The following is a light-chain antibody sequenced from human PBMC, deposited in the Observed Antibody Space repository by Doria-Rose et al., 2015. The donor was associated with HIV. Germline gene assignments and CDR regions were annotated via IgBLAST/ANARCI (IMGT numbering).Light chain of an antibody. J-gene: IGLJ2*01. CDR1: RLGDRY. CDR3: QAWDTGSVV. V-gene: IGLV3-1*01. Sequence: SYELIQLPSVSVSPGQTASITCSGDRLGDRYACWYQQRPGQSPVLVIYQDKKRPSGIPERFSGSNSGNTATLTISGTQTMDEADYYCQAWDTGSVVFGGGTKLTVL. CDR2: QDK.